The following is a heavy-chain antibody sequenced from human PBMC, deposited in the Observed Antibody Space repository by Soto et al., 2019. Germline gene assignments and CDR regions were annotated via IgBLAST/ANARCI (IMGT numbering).Heavy chain of an antibody. CDR2: IYYSGST. CDR1: GGSISSSSYY. V-gene: IGHV4-39*01. CDR3: ARPSGYDLYNWFDP. D-gene: IGHD5-12*01. Sequence: QLQLQESGPGLVKPSETLSLTCTVSGGSISSSSYYWGWIRQPPGKGLEWIGSIYYSGSTYYNPSLKSRVTISVDTSKNQFSLKLSSVTAADTAVYYCARPSGYDLYNWFDPWGQGTLVTVSS. J-gene: IGHJ5*02.